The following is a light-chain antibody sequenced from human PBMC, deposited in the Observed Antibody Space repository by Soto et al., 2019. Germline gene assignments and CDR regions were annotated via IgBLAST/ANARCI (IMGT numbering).Light chain of an antibody. CDR1: SSDVGGYNY. J-gene: IGLJ1*01. Sequence: QSVRTRAASVSGSPGQSITISCTGTSSDVGGYNYVSWYQQHPGKAPKLMIYDVSNRPSGVSNRFSGSKSGNTASLTISGLQAEDEADYYRSSYTSSTTFYVFGTGTKVTVL. V-gene: IGLV2-14*01. CDR2: DVS. CDR3: SSYTSSTTFYV.